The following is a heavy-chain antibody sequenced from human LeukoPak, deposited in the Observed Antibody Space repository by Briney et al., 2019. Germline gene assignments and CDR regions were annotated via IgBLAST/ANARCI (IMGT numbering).Heavy chain of an antibody. CDR2: IYSGGST. D-gene: IGHD6-19*01. CDR3: ARVRTIAVAGYFDY. J-gene: IGHJ4*02. Sequence: EGSLRLSCAASGFTDMSWVRQAPGKGLEWVSVIYSGGSTYYVDSVKGRFTISRDNSKKTLYLQMSSLRAEDTAVYYCARVRTIAVAGYFDYWGQGTLVTVSS. CDR1: GFTD. V-gene: IGHV3-66*01.